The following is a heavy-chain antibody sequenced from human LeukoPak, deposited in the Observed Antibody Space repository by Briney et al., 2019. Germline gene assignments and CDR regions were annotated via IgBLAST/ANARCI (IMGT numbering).Heavy chain of an antibody. Sequence: GGSLRLSCAASEFTFNRYWMSWVRQAPGKGLQWVANIKQDGSEAHYVDSVKGRFTISRDNAKNSLSLQMNSLNVDDTGVYFCTRDALFGQGRTHLDFWSQGTLVSVSS. J-gene: IGHJ4*02. CDR1: EFTFNRYW. V-gene: IGHV3-7*04. CDR2: IKQDGSEA. CDR3: TRDALFGQGRTHLDF. D-gene: IGHD3-16*01.